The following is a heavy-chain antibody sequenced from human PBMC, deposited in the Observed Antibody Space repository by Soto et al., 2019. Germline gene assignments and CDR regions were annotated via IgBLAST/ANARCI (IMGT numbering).Heavy chain of an antibody. V-gene: IGHV1-2*04. CDR1: GYTFTGYY. CDR3: ARGSHYYYYYMDV. D-gene: IGHD2-15*01. J-gene: IGHJ6*03. CDR2: INPNSGGT. Sequence: ASVKVSCKASGYTFTGYYMHWVRQAPGQGLEWMGWINPNSGGTNYAQKFQGWVTMTRDTSISTAYMELSRLRSDDTAVYYCARGSHYYYYYMDVWGKGTTVTVSS.